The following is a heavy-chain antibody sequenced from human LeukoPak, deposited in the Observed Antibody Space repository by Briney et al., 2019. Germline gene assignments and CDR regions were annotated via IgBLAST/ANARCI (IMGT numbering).Heavy chain of an antibody. CDR3: ASGVNGDFDY. J-gene: IGHJ4*02. D-gene: IGHD3-10*01. Sequence: ASVKVSCKASRGTFSSYTISWVRQAPGQGLEWMGGIIPIFGTANYAQKFQGRVTITADESTSTAYMELSSLRSEDTAVYYCASGVNGDFDYWGQGTLVTVSS. CDR1: RGTFSSYT. V-gene: IGHV1-69*13. CDR2: IIPIFGTA.